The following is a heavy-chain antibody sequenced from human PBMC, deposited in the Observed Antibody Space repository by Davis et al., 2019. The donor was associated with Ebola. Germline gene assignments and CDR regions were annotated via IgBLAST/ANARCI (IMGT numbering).Heavy chain of an antibody. CDR2: ISSRATTI. D-gene: IGHD1-14*01. Sequence: GGSLRLSCSASGFIFSTSGMSWVRQAPGKGLEWLAFISSRATTITYADSVKGRFTVSRDNAKNSLYLQMNSLRAEDTAVYYCASNNYDYYYGMDVWGQGTTVTVSS. CDR3: ASNNYDYYYGMDV. J-gene: IGHJ6*02. V-gene: IGHV3-48*03. CDR1: GFIFSTSG.